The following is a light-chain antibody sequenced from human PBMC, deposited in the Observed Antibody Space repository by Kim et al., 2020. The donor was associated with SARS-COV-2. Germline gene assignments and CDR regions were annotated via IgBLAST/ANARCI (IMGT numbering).Light chain of an antibody. J-gene: IGKJ1*01. CDR3: QKGDSAPWT. Sequence: DIQMTQSPSSLSASVGDRVTITCRASQDISNYLAWFQLKPGKAPKRLIYAASALQPGVPSRFSGSGSGTDFTLTVTSLQPEDVATYYGQKGDSAPWTFGQGTKVEIK. CDR2: AAS. CDR1: QDISNY. V-gene: IGKV1-27*01.